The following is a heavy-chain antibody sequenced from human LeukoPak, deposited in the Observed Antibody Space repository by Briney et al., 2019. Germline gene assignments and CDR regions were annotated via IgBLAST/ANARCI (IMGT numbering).Heavy chain of an antibody. D-gene: IGHD3-9*01. Sequence: ASLRLSCAASGFTFSSFWMSWVRQAPGKGLEWVANIKQDGSQKYYVDSVKGRFTISGDNAKNSLFLQINGLRAEDTAVYYCARDDYDILSGYYKGSDYWGQGTLVTVSS. CDR1: GFTFSSFW. CDR3: ARDDYDILSGYYKGSDY. J-gene: IGHJ4*02. CDR2: IKQDGSQK. V-gene: IGHV3-7*04.